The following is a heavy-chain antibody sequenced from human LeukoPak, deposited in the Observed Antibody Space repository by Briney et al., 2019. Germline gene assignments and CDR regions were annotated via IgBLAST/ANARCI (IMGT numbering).Heavy chain of an antibody. Sequence: GGSLRLSCAASGFTFSSYWMHWVRQAPGKGLVWVSRINSDGSSTSYADSVKGRFTTSRDNAKNSLYLQMNSLRAEDTAVYYCARGGSGYSYGKIDSWGQGILVTVSS. CDR2: INSDGSST. CDR1: GFTFSSYW. CDR3: ARGGSGYSYGKIDS. V-gene: IGHV3-74*01. J-gene: IGHJ4*02. D-gene: IGHD5-18*01.